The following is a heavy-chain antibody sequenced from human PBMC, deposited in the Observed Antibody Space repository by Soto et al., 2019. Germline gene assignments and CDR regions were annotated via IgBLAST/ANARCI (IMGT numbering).Heavy chain of an antibody. Sequence: PGGSLRLSCAVSGFTFSDYYMSWIRQAPGKGLEWVSYISSSGSTIYYADSVKGRFTISRDNAKNSLYLQMNSLRAEDTAVYYCATRSGYVEVDDAFDIWGQGTMVTVSS. CDR1: GFTFSDYY. CDR3: ATRSGYVEVDDAFDI. D-gene: IGHD5-12*01. J-gene: IGHJ3*02. CDR2: ISSSGSTI. V-gene: IGHV3-11*01.